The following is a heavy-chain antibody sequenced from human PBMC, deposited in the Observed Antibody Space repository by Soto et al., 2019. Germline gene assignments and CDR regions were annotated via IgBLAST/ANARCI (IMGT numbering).Heavy chain of an antibody. J-gene: IGHJ3*02. CDR2: IIPIFGTA. Sequence: SVKVSCKASGCTFSSYAISRLRHAPGQGLEWMGGIIPIFGTANYAQKFQGRVTITADESTSTAYMELSSLRSEDTAVYYCAITEYHDSSGYRPWPYAFDIWGQGTMVTVSS. V-gene: IGHV1-69*13. CDR3: AITEYHDSSGYRPWPYAFDI. CDR1: GCTFSSYA. D-gene: IGHD3-22*01.